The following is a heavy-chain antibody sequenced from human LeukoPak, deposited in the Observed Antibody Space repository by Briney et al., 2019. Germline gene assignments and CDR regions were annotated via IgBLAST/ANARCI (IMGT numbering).Heavy chain of an antibody. V-gene: IGHV6-1*01. CDR1: GDTVSSNSPA. Sequence: TLPLPCAISGDTVSSNSPAWNWIRQSPSRGLEWLGRTYYRSKWYYDYAVSVKSRVTLTPDTSKNQLSLQLNSVTPEDTAVYYCARELGAFDTWGQGTLVTVSS. CDR3: ARELGAFDT. D-gene: IGHD4-17*01. J-gene: IGHJ5*02. CDR2: TYYRSKWYY.